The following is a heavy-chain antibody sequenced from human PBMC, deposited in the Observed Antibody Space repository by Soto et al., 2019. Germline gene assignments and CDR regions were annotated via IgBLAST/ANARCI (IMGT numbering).Heavy chain of an antibody. CDR2: IDPSDSYT. V-gene: IGHV5-10-1*01. D-gene: IGHD2-15*01. J-gene: IGHJ6*02. Sequence: GQSLKISCKGSGYSFTSYWISWVRQMPGKXLEWMGRIDPSDSYTNYSPSFQGHVTISADKSISTAYLQWSSLKASDTAMYYCARPNGYCSGGSCYSSYCPIDVWAQGTTVTLSS. CDR3: ARPNGYCSGGSCYSSYCPIDV. CDR1: GYSFTSYW.